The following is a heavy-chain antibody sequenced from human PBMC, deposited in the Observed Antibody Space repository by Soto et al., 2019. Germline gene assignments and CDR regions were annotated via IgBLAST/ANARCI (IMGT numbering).Heavy chain of an antibody. V-gene: IGHV3-23*01. CDR1: GFTFSSYA. CDR3: AKDRMGIVATTDY. J-gene: IGHJ4*02. D-gene: IGHD5-12*01. CDR2: ISGSGGST. Sequence: LRLSCAASGFTFSSYAMSWVRQAPGKGLEWVSAISGSGGSTYYADSVKGRFTISRDNSKNTLYLQMNSLRAEDTAVYYCAKDRMGIVATTDYWGQGTLVTVSS.